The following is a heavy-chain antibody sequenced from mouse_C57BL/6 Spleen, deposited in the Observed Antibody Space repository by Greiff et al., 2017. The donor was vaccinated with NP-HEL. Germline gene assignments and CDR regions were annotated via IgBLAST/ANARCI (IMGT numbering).Heavy chain of an antibody. CDR1: GYAFTNYL. Sequence: QVQLQQSGAELVRPGTSVKVSCKASGYAFTNYLIEWVKQRPGQGLEWIGVLNPGSGGTNYNEKFKGKATLTADKSSSTAYMQISSLTSEDSAVYFCAREIGYYEVLYAMDYWGQGTSVTVSS. V-gene: IGHV1-54*01. CDR3: AREIGYYEVLYAMDY. D-gene: IGHD2-4*01. CDR2: LNPGSGGT. J-gene: IGHJ4*01.